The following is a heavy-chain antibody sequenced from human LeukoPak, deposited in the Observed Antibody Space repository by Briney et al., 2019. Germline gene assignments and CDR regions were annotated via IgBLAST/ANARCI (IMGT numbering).Heavy chain of an antibody. J-gene: IGHJ3*02. CDR2: IIPIFGTA. Sequence: ASVKVSCKASGYTFTSYYMHWVRQAPGQGLEWMGGIIPIFGTANYAQKFQGRVTITADESTSTAYMELSSLRSEDTAVYYCARDSGSSLYAFDIWGQGTMVTVSS. CDR3: ARDSGSSLYAFDI. V-gene: IGHV1-69*13. D-gene: IGHD1-26*01. CDR1: GYTFTSYY.